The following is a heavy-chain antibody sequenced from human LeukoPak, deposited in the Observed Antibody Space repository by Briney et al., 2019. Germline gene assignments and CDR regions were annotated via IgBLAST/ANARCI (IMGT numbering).Heavy chain of an antibody. Sequence: ASVKVSCKASGYTFTSYYMHWVRQAPGQGLEWMGIINPSGGSTSYAQKFQGRVTMTRDMSTSTVYMELSSLRSEDTAVYYCAKKLGDGGNFYYYYYMDVWGEGTTVAISS. CDR1: GYTFTSYY. CDR2: INPSGGST. J-gene: IGHJ6*03. V-gene: IGHV1-46*01. CDR3: AKKLGDGGNFYYYYYMDV. D-gene: IGHD4-23*01.